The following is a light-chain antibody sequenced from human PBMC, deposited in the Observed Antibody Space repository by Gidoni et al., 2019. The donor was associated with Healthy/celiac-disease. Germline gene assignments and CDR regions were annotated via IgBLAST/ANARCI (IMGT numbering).Light chain of an antibody. CDR3: QHSYRTPS. Sequence: DIKMTQSPSSLSASVGDRVTITCRASQSIRSYLNWDPQKPGKAPKLLIYAASTLQSGVPSRFSGSGSGTAFTLTISSLQPEDFSSYYCQHSYRTPSFGPGTKVEIK. CDR2: AAS. V-gene: IGKV1-39*01. J-gene: IGKJ3*01. CDR1: QSIRSY.